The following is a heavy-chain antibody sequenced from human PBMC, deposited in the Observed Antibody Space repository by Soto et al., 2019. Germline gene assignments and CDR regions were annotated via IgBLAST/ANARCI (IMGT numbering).Heavy chain of an antibody. CDR2: ISAYNGNT. Sequence: ASVKVSCKASGYTFTSYGISWVRQAPGQGLEWMGWISAYNGNTNYAQKLQGRVTMTTDTSTSTAYMELRSLRSDDTAIYYCAMVDVYVTPSPQAVCGQGTTVTGSS. V-gene: IGHV1-18*04. CDR3: AMVDVYVTPSPQAV. CDR1: GYTFTSYG. D-gene: IGHD3-16*01. J-gene: IGHJ6*02.